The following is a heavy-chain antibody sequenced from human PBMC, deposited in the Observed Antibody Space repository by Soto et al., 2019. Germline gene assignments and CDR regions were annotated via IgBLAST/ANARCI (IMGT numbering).Heavy chain of an antibody. Sequence: GGSLRLSCAASGFTFSSYAMSWVRQAPGKGLEWVSAISGSGSTYYADSVKGRFTISRDNSKNTLYLQMNSLRAEDAAVYYCAKGLAAAGLFDYWGQGTLVTVSS. CDR3: AKGLAAAGLFDY. CDR2: ISGSGST. J-gene: IGHJ4*02. V-gene: IGHV3-23*01. D-gene: IGHD6-13*01. CDR1: GFTFSSYA.